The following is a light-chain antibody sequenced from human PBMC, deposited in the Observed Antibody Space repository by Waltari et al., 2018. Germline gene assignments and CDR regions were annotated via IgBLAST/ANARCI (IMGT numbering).Light chain of an antibody. CDR2: KAS. V-gene: IGKV1-5*03. CDR3: QQYNSYSYI. J-gene: IGKJ2*01. Sequence: DIQMTQSPSTLSASVGDRVTITCRASQSISTWLAWYQQKPGKAPKLLIYKASSLQSGVPSRFSGSGSGTEFALTISSLQPDEFATYYCQQYNSYSYIFGQGTKLEI. CDR1: QSISTW.